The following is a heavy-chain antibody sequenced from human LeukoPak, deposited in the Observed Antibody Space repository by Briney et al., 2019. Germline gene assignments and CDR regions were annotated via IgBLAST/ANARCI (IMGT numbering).Heavy chain of an antibody. CDR3: AREGIPAAGTGPYYYYGMDV. D-gene: IGHD6-13*01. CDR1: GGSISSSNW. CDR2: IYHSGST. J-gene: IGHJ6*02. Sequence: SGTLSLTCAVSGGSISSSNWWSWVRQPPGKGLEWIGEIYHSGSTNYNPSLKSRVTISVDKSKNQFSPKLSSVTAADTAVYYCAREGIPAAGTGPYYYYGMDVWGQGTTVTVSS. V-gene: IGHV4-4*02.